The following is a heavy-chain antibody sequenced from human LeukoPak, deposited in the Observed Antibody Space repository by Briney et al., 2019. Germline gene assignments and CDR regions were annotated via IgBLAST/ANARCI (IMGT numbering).Heavy chain of an antibody. CDR3: ARGLSSGSS. V-gene: IGHV4-61*02. D-gene: IGHD5-18*01. CDR2: IFTSGST. CDR1: GGSLSSGSYY. Sequence: SETLSLTCTVSGGSLSSGSYYWSWIRQPAGKGLEWIGRIFTSGSTNYNPSLKSRITISLDSSKNQLSLDLRSVTAADTAVYYCARGLSSGSSWGQGTLVTVSS. J-gene: IGHJ4*02.